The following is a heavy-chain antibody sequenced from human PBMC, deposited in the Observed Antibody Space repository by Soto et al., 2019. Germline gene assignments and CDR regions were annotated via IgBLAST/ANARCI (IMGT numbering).Heavy chain of an antibody. J-gene: IGHJ6*02. CDR3: ARGGNIMVRGVIITAYYYGMDV. V-gene: IGHV3-53*04. Sequence: GGSLRLSCAASGFTVSSNYMSWVRQAPGKGLEWVSVIYSGGSTYYADSVKGRFTISRHNSKNTLYLQMNSLRAEDTAVYYCARGGNIMVRGVIITAYYYGMDVWGQGTTVTVSS. CDR1: GFTVSSNY. CDR2: IYSGGST. D-gene: IGHD3-10*01.